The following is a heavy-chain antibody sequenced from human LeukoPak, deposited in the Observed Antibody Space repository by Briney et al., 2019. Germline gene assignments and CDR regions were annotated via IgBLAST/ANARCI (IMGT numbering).Heavy chain of an antibody. CDR2: ISGSGGST. CDR3: AKDLEDTAMIRRPFDI. V-gene: IGHV3-23*01. Sequence: GGSLRLSCVASGLTFSTYAMSWVRQATGRGLEWASGISGSGGSTPYADSVKGRFTISRENSKNTLYLQMNSLRAEDTAVYYCAKDLEDTAMIRRPFDIWGQGTMVTVSS. CDR1: GLTFSTYA. J-gene: IGHJ3*02. D-gene: IGHD5-18*01.